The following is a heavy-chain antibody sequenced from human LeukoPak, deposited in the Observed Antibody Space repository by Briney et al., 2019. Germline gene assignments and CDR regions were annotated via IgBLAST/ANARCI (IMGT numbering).Heavy chain of an antibody. CDR2: ISANGGST. D-gene: IGHD5-12*01. J-gene: IGHJ4*02. V-gene: IGHV3-23*01. CDR1: GFTFSTYA. CDR3: ARKALGYRLAYGDY. Sequence: PGGSLRLSCAASGFTFSTYAMSWVRQAPGKGLEWVSAISANGGSTFYADSVKGRFTVSRDSSKDTLYLQMNSLRAEDPAVYFCARKALGYRLAYGDYWGQGTLVTVSS.